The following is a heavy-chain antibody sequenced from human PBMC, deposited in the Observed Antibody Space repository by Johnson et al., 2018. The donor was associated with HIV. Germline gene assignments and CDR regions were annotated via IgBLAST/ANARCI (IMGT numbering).Heavy chain of an antibody. D-gene: IGHD6-13*01. V-gene: IGHV3-30*03. Sequence: VQLVESGGGVVQPGRSLRLSCAASGFTFSSYGMHWVRQAPGKGLEWVAVISYDGSNKYYADSVKGRFTISRDNSKNTLYLQMNSLRAEDTAVYYCAREIIAAADDIWGQGTMVTVSS. J-gene: IGHJ3*02. CDR3: AREIIAAADDI. CDR1: GFTFSSYG. CDR2: ISYDGSNK.